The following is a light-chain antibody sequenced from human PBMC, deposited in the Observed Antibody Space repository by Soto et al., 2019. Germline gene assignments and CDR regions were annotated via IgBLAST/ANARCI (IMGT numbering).Light chain of an antibody. Sequence: ENVLTQSPGTLSLSPGERATLFCRASQTVSTSYIAWYQQKPGQAPRLLIYGASNRATGIPDRFSGSGSGTDFTLTISRLEPEDFAVYYCQQFSSSTWYTFGQGTKLEIK. CDR2: GAS. CDR3: QQFSSSTWYT. J-gene: IGKJ2*01. CDR1: QTVSTSY. V-gene: IGKV3-20*01.